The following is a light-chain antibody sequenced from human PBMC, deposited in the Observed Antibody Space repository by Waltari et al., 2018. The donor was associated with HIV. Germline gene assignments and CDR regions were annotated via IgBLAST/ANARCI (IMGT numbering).Light chain of an antibody. CDR3: HQYYSAPQT. Sequence: IVMPQSPDSLAVSLGEPATIPCQSSRNLFFGGNNNYYVAGYQHNPGHSPRLLIYWSSVRASGVPDRFTASGSGTDFTLIISSLQAEDVADYYCHQYYSAPQTFGQGTRVEI. J-gene: IGKJ1*01. V-gene: IGKV4-1*01. CDR1: RNLFFGGNNNYY. CDR2: WSS.